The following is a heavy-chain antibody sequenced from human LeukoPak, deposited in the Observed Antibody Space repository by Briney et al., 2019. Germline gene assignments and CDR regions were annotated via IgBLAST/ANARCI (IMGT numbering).Heavy chain of an antibody. J-gene: IGHJ3*02. Sequence: GGSLRLSCAASGFTFSSYSMNWVRQAPGKGLEWVPAISGSGGSTYYADSVKGRFTISRDNSKNTLYLQMNSLRAEDTAVYYCAKVSVAGDWDAFDIWGQGTMVTVSS. CDR2: ISGSGGST. CDR1: GFTFSSYS. CDR3: AKVSVAGDWDAFDI. D-gene: IGHD2-21*02. V-gene: IGHV3-23*01.